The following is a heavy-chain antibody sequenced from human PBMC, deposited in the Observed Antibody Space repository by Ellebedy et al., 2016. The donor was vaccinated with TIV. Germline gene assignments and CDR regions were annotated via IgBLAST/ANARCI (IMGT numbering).Heavy chain of an antibody. CDR3: ARPTVRGKYYFDY. CDR1: GYTFTSYY. V-gene: IGHV1-46*01. CDR2: INPSGGST. J-gene: IGHJ4*02. D-gene: IGHD3-10*01. Sequence: AASVKVSCKASGYTFTSYYMHWVRQAPRLGLEWLGIINPSGGSTSYAQKFKGRITVTRDTSTSTLYMELSSLRSEDTAVYYCARPTVRGKYYFDYWGQGTLVTVSS.